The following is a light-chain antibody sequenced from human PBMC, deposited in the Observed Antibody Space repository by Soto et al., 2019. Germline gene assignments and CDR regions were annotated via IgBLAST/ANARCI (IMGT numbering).Light chain of an antibody. V-gene: IGLV2-14*01. J-gene: IGLJ2*01. CDR2: EVS. Sequence: QSVLTQPASVSGSPGQSITISCTGTSSDVGAYNYVSWYQQHPGKAPKLMISEVSKRPSGVSNRFSGSKSGNTASLTISVLQDEHEAHYYCSSFTSSNTVVFGGGTKLTVL. CDR3: SSFTSSNTVV. CDR1: SSDVGAYNY.